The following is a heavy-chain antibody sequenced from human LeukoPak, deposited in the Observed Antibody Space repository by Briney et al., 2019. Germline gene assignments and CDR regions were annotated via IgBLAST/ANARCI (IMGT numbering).Heavy chain of an antibody. J-gene: IGHJ4*02. D-gene: IGHD6-19*01. V-gene: IGHV4-34*01. CDR3: ARVRSSGYSSGWYYFDY. CDR1: GGSFSGYY. CDR2: INHSGST. Sequence: PSETLSLTCAVYGGSFSGYYWSWIRQPPGKGLEWIGEINHSGSTNYNPSLKSRVTISVDTSKNQFSLKLSSVTAADTAVYYCARVRSSGYSSGWYYFDYWGQGTLVTVSS.